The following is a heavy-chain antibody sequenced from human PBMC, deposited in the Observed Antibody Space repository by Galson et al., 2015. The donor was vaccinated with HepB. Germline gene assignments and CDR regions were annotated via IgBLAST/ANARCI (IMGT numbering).Heavy chain of an antibody. D-gene: IGHD6-19*01. J-gene: IGHJ5*01. CDR3: ARQGSGWYSGGNWFDS. CDR1: GYKFSSYS. CDR2: IDPTNSYS. V-gene: IGHV5-10-1*01. Sequence: QSGAEVKKPGESLRISCEASGYKFSSYSITWVRQMPEKGLEWMGRIDPTNSYSNYSPSFQGHVTMSVDKSTNTAFLYWSSLKASDTATYYCARQGSGWYSGGNWFDSWGQGTQVTVSS.